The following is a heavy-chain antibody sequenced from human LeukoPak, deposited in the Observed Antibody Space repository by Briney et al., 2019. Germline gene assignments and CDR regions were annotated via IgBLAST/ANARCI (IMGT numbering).Heavy chain of an antibody. CDR3: ARRDSSGYYWGDYYYYYGMDV. Sequence: SETLSLTCTVSGGSISSYYWSWIRQPAGKGLEWIGRIYTSGSTNYNPSLKSRVTMSVDTSKNQFSLKLSSVTAADTAVYYCARRDSSGYYWGDYYYYYGMDVWGQGTTVTVSS. CDR2: IYTSGST. CDR1: GGSISSYY. D-gene: IGHD3-22*01. V-gene: IGHV4-4*07. J-gene: IGHJ6*02.